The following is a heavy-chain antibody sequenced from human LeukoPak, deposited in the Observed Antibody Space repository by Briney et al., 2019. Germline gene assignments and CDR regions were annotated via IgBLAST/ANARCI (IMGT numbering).Heavy chain of an antibody. Sequence: SETLSLTCAVYGGSFSGYYWSWIRQPPGKGLEWIGEINHSGSTNYNPSLKGRVTISVDTSKNQFPLKLSSVTAADTAVYYCAREGSDSGYDFVGPWGQGTLVTVSS. CDR1: GGSFSGYY. J-gene: IGHJ4*02. CDR3: AREGSDSGYDFVGP. CDR2: INHSGST. V-gene: IGHV4-34*01. D-gene: IGHD5-12*01.